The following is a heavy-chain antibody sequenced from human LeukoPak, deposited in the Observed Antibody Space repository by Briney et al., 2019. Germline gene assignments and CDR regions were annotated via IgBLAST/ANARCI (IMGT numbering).Heavy chain of an antibody. CDR2: VSYEGKSQ. J-gene: IGHJ4*02. Sequence: GGSLRLSCATSGFTFSNYGMHWVRQAPGKGLEWVAGVSYEGKSQYYADSVRGRFTISRDNSKNTLYLQMNSLRGEDAAVYYCAKEGTAQISTWYDYWGQGTLVTVSS. V-gene: IGHV3-30*18. CDR3: AKEGTAQISTWYDY. CDR1: GFTFSNYG. D-gene: IGHD6-13*01.